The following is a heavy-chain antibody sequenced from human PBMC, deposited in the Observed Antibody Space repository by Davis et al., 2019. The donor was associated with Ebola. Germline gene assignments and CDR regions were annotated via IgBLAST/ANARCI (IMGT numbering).Heavy chain of an antibody. D-gene: IGHD2-2*01. CDR2: ISAYNGNT. Sequence: ASVKVSCKASGGTFSSYAISWVRQAPGQGLEWMGWISAYNGNTNYAQKLQGRVTMTTDTSTSTAYMELRSLRSDDTAVYYCARAIVVVPAATWTYYYYGMDVWGQGTTVTVSS. CDR1: GGTFSSYA. V-gene: IGHV1-18*01. J-gene: IGHJ6*02. CDR3: ARAIVVVPAATWTYYYYGMDV.